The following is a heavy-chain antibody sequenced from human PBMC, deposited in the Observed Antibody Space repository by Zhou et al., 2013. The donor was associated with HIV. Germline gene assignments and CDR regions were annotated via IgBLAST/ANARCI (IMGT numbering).Heavy chain of an antibody. CDR2: ISAYNGNT. D-gene: IGHD2-21*01. Sequence: QVQLVQSGAEVKKPGASVKVSCKASGYTFTSYGISWVRQAPGQGLEWMGWISAYNGNTNYAQKLQGRVTMTTDTSTSTAYMELRSLRSDDTAVYYCAREAYCGGDCSPYYMDVWGQRGPRVTVSS. V-gene: IGHV1-18*01. CDR3: AREAYCGGDCSPYYMDV. CDR1: GYTFTSYG. J-gene: IGHJ6*03.